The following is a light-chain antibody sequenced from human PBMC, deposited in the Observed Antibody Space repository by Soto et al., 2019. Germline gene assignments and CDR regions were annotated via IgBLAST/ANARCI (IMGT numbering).Light chain of an antibody. V-gene: IGKV3-20*01. Sequence: DIALTQSPGTLSLSPGETATLSCRDSQSVSSSYLAWYQQKPGQAPRLLIYGASSRATGIPDRFSGSGSGTDFTLTISRLEPEDLAVYYCQQHGNFWAFGHGTKVDIK. J-gene: IGKJ1*01. CDR1: QSVSSSY. CDR3: QQHGNFWA. CDR2: GAS.